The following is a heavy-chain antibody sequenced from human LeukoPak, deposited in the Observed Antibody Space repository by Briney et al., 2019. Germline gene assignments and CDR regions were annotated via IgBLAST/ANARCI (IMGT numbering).Heavy chain of an antibody. CDR1: GGSITSYY. J-gene: IGHJ4*02. V-gene: IGHV4-59*01. CDR3: ARGFPPYYHG. D-gene: IGHD3-10*01. CDR2: IYYSGST. Sequence: PSETLSLTCTVSGGSITSYYRSWIRQPPGKGLEWIGYIYYSGSTNYNPSLKSRVTISVDTSKNQFSLKLSSVTAADTAVYYCARGFPPYYHGWGQGTLVTVSS.